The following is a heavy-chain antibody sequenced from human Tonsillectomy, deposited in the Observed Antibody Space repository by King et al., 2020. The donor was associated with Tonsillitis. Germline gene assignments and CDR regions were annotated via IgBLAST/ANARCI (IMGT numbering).Heavy chain of an antibody. J-gene: IGHJ4*02. CDR2: IYYSGDT. CDR3: GRLRGSGGHCYYQSPVDY. Sequence: QLQESGPGLVKPSETLSLTCTVSGDSISSYYWIWIRQVPGKGLEWIGYIYYSGDTNYNPSLKSRVTISVDTSKNQFSMKLTSVTAADTAVYYCGRLRGSGGHCYYQSPVDYWGQGTLVTVSS. D-gene: IGHD2-15*01. CDR1: GDSISSYY. V-gene: IGHV4-59*01.